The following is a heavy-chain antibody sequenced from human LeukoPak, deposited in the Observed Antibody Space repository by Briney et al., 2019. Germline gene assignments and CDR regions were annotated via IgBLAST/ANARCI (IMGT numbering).Heavy chain of an antibody. CDR2: IYTSGST. CDR1: GGSISSYY. D-gene: IGHD1-7*01. J-gene: IGHJ4*02. V-gene: IGHV4-4*07. CDR3: AGDHGTGTNYYFDY. Sequence: KTSETLSLTCTVSGGSISSYYWSWIRQPAGKGLEWIGRIYTSGSTNYNPSLKSRVTISVDKSKNQFSLKLSSVTAADTAVYYCAGDHGTGTNYYFDYWGQGTLVTVSS.